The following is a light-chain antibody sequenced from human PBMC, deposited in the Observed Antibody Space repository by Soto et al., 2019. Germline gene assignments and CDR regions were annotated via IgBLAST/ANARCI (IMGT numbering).Light chain of an antibody. Sequence: DVVMTQSPLSLPVTLGQPASISCRSSQSLVYSDGNTYLNWFQQRPGQSPRRLIYKVSNRDSGVPDRFSGSGSGTDFTLKISRVEAEDVGVYYCMQGTLHWTFGQGTKVDIK. CDR1: QSLVYSDGNTY. V-gene: IGKV2-30*01. CDR3: MQGTLHWT. J-gene: IGKJ1*01. CDR2: KVS.